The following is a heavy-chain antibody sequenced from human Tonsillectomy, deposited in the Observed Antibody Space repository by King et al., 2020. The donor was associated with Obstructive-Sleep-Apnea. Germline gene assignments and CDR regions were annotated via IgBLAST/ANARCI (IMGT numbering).Heavy chain of an antibody. J-gene: IGHJ4*02. D-gene: IGHD3-10*01. Sequence: VQLVESGGGMVQPGGSLRLSCAASGFTFSSYGISWVRQAPGKGLEWVSAINTRGTTFYACSVRGRFTISRDNSQYTVNLQVNSLRAEETALYYCAKEGGGSGVYWVDSWGQGTLVTVSS. CDR3: AKEGGGSGVYWVDS. V-gene: IGHV3-23*04. CDR1: GFTFSSYG. CDR2: INTRGTT.